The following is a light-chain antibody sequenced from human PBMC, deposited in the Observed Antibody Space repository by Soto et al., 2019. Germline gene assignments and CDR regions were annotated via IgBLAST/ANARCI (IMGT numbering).Light chain of an antibody. Sequence: VMTQCPATLSVSPGERATLSCWASQSVSSNLAWYQRKPGQAPRLLIYGASTRATGIPVRFSGSGSGTEFTLTISSLQSEDFAVYYCQQYNNWPWTFGQGTKV. CDR1: QSVSSN. J-gene: IGKJ1*01. CDR2: GAS. V-gene: IGKV3-15*01. CDR3: QQYNNWPWT.